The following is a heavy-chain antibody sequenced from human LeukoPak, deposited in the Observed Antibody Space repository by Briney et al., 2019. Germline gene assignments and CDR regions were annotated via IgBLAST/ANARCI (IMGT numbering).Heavy chain of an antibody. Sequence: PSETLSLTCAVYGGSFSGYYWSWIRQPPGKGLEWIGEINHSGSTNYNPSLKSRVTISVDTSKNQFSLKLSSVTAADTALFYCARIYGSSWYSPLDYWGQGTLVTVSS. CDR1: GGSFSGYY. D-gene: IGHD6-13*01. J-gene: IGHJ4*02. CDR3: ARIYGSSWYSPLDY. V-gene: IGHV4-34*01. CDR2: INHSGST.